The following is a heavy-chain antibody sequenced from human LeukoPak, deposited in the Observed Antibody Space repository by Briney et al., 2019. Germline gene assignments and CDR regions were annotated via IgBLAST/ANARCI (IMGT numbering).Heavy chain of an antibody. CDR1: GYTLTELS. CDR2: FDPEDGET. V-gene: IGHV1-24*01. CDR3: AKDIGLYGGNLRGFIDAFDI. Sequence: ASVKVSCKVSGYTLTELSMHWVRQAPGKGLEWMGGFDPEDGETIYAQKFQGRVTMTEDTSTDTAYMELSSLRSEDTAVYYCAKDIGLYGGNLRGFIDAFDIWGQGTMVTVSS. J-gene: IGHJ3*02. D-gene: IGHD4-23*01.